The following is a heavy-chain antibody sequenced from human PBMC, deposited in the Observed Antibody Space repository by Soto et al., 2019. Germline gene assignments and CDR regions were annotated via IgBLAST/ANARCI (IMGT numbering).Heavy chain of an antibody. Sequence: QITLKESGPTLVKPTQPLTLTCTFSGFSLSTTAEGVGWIRQPPGKALEWLALIYWDDDERYSPSLRSRLAITKDTSKNQVFLTMTNVDPVDTATYYCSDGSCSSAYCYPNPYLDYWGQGILVTVSS. D-gene: IGHD2-2*01. V-gene: IGHV2-5*02. CDR3: SDGSCSSAYCYPNPYLDY. CDR2: IYWDDDE. J-gene: IGHJ4*02. CDR1: GFSLSTTAEG.